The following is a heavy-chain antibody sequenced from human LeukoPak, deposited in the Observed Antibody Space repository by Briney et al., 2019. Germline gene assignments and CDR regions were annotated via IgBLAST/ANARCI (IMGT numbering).Heavy chain of an antibody. Sequence: SETLSLTCAVYGGSFSGYYWSWIRQPPGKGLEWIGEINHSGSTNYNPSLKSRVTISVDTSKNQFSLKLSSVTAADTAVYYCARLPPRYCSSTSCRRSDPWGQGTLVTVSS. CDR3: ARLPPRYCSSTSCRRSDP. V-gene: IGHV4-34*01. J-gene: IGHJ5*02. CDR2: INHSGST. D-gene: IGHD2-2*01. CDR1: GGSFSGYY.